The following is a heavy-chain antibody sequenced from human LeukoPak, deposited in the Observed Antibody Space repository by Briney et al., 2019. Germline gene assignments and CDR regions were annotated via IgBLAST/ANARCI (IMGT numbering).Heavy chain of an antibody. CDR2: IKQDGSEK. J-gene: IGHJ4*02. V-gene: IGHV3-7*01. CDR3: ARHYGSGSYGSFEDY. D-gene: IGHD3-10*01. CDR1: GFTFSSYW. Sequence: PGGSLRLSCAASGFTFSSYWMSWVRQAPGKGLEWVANIKQDGSEKYYVDSVKGRFTISRDNAKNSLYLQMNSLRAEDTAVYYCARHYGSGSYGSFEDYWGQGTLVTVSS.